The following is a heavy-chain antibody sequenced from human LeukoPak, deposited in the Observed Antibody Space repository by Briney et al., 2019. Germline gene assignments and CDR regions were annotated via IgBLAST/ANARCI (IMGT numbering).Heavy chain of an antibody. CDR2: IYTSGST. D-gene: IGHD2-8*02. V-gene: IGHV4-61*02. CDR1: GGSISSGSYY. J-gene: IGHJ4*02. Sequence: SETLSLTCTVSGGSISSGSYYWSWIRQPAGKGLEWIGRIYTSGSTNYNPSLKSRVTMSVDTSKNQFSLKLSSVTAADTAVYYCARGFWSRYFDYWGQGTLVTVSS. CDR3: ARGFWSRYFDY.